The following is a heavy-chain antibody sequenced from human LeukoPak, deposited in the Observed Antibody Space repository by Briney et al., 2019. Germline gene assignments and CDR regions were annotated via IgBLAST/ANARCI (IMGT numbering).Heavy chain of an antibody. D-gene: IGHD3-10*01. CDR2: ISYDGTNK. J-gene: IGHJ4*02. Sequence: PGGSLRLSCAASGFTFSSYGMQWVRQAPGKGLGWVAVISYDGTNKYYADSVKGRFTISRENSKNSLYLKMNSLRAEDTAVYYCAKRLSRGILIDYWGQGTLVTVSS. CDR1: GFTFSSYG. V-gene: IGHV3-30*18. CDR3: AKRLSRGILIDY.